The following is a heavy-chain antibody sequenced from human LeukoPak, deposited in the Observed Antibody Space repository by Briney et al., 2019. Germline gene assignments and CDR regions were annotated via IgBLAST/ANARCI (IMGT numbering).Heavy chain of an antibody. CDR1: GYTFTGYY. J-gene: IGHJ4*02. V-gene: IGHV1-2*02. CDR2: INPNSGGT. Sequence: AASVKVSCKASGYTFTGYYMHWVRQAPGQGLEWMGWINPNSGGTNYAQEFQGRVTMTRDTSISTAYMELSRLRSDDTAVYYCARDPYYDSSGSSDYWGQGTLVTVSS. CDR3: ARDPYYDSSGSSDY. D-gene: IGHD3-22*01.